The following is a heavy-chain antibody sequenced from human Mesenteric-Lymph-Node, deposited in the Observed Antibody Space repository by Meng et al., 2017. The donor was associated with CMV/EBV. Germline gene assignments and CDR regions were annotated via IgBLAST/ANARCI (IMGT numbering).Heavy chain of an antibody. D-gene: IGHD3-10*01. CDR2: IYHSGST. J-gene: IGHJ6*02. V-gene: IGHV4-4*02. CDR3: ARDKRGPYYYGMDV. CDR1: GGSISSSNW. Sequence: SETLSLTCAVSGGSISSSNWWSWVRQPPGKGLEWIGEIYHSGSTNYNPSLKSRVTISVDKSKNQFSLKLSSVTAADTAVYYCARDKRGPYYYGMDVWGQGTTVTVSS.